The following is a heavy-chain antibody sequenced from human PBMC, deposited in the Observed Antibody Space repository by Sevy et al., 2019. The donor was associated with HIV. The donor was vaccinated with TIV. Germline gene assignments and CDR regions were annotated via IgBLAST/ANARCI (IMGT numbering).Heavy chain of an antibody. D-gene: IGHD2-2*01. CDR3: AREGCSKPHDY. CDR1: GFTFSNYA. Sequence: GSLRLSCAASGFTFSNYAMSWVRQAPGKGREWVSTFSFGCGKINYADSVKGRFTISRDNSKNTLYLQMNSLRAEDTALYYCAREGCSKPHDYWGQGTLVTVSS. CDR2: FSFGCGKI. V-gene: IGHV3-23*01. J-gene: IGHJ4*02.